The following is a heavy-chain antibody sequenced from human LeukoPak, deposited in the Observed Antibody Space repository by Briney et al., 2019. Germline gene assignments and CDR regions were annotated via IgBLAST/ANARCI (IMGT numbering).Heavy chain of an antibody. CDR3: ARATHSSSWYN. CDR1: GGSISSSSYY. V-gene: IGHV4-39*07. D-gene: IGHD6-13*01. Sequence: SETLSLTCAVYGGSISSSSYYWGWIRQPPGKGLEWIGSIYYSGSTYYNPSLKSRVTISVDTSKNQFSLKLSSVTAADTAVYYCARATHSSSWYNWGQGTLVTVSS. J-gene: IGHJ4*02. CDR2: IYYSGST.